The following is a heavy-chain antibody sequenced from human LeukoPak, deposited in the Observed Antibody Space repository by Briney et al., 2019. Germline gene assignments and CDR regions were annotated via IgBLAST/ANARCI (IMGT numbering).Heavy chain of an antibody. CDR2: IIPILGIA. D-gene: IGHD5-18*01. CDR1: GGTFSSYA. CDR3: ASGYSYYYYGMDV. J-gene: IGHJ6*02. V-gene: IGHV1-69*04. Sequence: ASVKLSCKASGGTFSSYAISWVRQAPGQGLEWMGRIIPILGIANYAQKFQGRATITADKSTSTAYMEVSGLRSEDTAVYYCASGYSYYYYGMDVWGQGTTVTVSS.